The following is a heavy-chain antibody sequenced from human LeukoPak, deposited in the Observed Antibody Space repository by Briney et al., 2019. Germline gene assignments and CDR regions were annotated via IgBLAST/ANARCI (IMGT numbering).Heavy chain of an antibody. CDR2: INTNTGNP. CDR3: ARTRTTVTTPWFDP. V-gene: IGHV7-4-1*02. Sequence: ASVKVSCKASGYTFTSYGISWVRQAPGQGLEWMGWINTNTGNPTYAQGFTGRFVFSLDTSVSTAYLQISSLKAEDTAVYYCARTRTTVTTPWFDPWGQGTLVTVSS. J-gene: IGHJ5*02. D-gene: IGHD4-17*01. CDR1: GYTFTSYG.